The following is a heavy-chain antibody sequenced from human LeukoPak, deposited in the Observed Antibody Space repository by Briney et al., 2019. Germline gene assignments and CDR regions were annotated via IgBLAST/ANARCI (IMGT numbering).Heavy chain of an antibody. CDR1: GFTFSSYS. V-gene: IGHV3-48*01. D-gene: IGHD3-22*01. Sequence: QSGGSLRLSCAASGFTFSSYSMLWVRQAPGKGLEWVSYISMKGRFTISRDNAKNSLYLQMNTLRAEDTAVYYCARDRHKYNYDSGGYPPYWGQGTLVTVSS. CDR2: IS. J-gene: IGHJ4*02. CDR3: ARDRHKYNYDSGGYPPY.